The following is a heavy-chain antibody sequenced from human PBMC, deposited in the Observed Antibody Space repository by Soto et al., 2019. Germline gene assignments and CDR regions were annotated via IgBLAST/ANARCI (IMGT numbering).Heavy chain of an antibody. D-gene: IGHD2-15*01. Sequence: ELHLVESGGGLVQPGGSLRLSCVASGFVFSTLWMSWVRQAPGKGLEWVANIKEEGSEKYYVESVKGRCTISRDNAKNSLFLQMNSLRAEDTAVYYCARDAVVVGWFEPWGQGILVTVS. V-gene: IGHV3-7*03. J-gene: IGHJ5*02. CDR1: GFVFSTLW. CDR3: ARDAVVVGWFEP. CDR2: IKEEGSEK.